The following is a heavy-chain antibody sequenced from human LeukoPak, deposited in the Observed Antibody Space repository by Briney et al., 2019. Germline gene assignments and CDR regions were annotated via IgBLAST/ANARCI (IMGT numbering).Heavy chain of an antibody. CDR3: ARGRKGELPHYFDY. Sequence: SETLSLTCAVYGGSFSGYYWSWISQPPGKGLEWIGEINHSGSTNYNPSLKSRVTISVDTSKNQFSLKLSSVTAADTAVYYCARGRKGELPHYFDYWGQGTLVTVSS. V-gene: IGHV4-34*01. D-gene: IGHD1-26*01. CDR2: INHSGST. CDR1: GGSFSGYY. J-gene: IGHJ4*02.